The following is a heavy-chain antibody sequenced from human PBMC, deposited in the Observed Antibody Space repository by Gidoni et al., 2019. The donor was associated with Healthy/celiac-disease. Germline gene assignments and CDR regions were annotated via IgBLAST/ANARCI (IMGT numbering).Heavy chain of an antibody. CDR3: ARMGASYLFDL. V-gene: IGHV1-18*04. J-gene: IGHJ2*01. Sequence: QVQLVQSGAEVTKPGASVTASCNASGYTFTSYGIRWVRQAPGQGLEGMGGISAYNDNTNYAQKLQGRVTMTTDTSTSTAYMELRSLRSDDTAGYYCARMGASYLFDLWGRGTLVTVSS. D-gene: IGHD1-26*01. CDR1: GYTFTSYG. CDR2: ISAYNDNT.